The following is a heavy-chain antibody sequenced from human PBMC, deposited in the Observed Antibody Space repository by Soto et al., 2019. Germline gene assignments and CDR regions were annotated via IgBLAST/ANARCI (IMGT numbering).Heavy chain of an antibody. CDR2: IIPIFGSA. Sequence: QVQLVQSGAEVKKPGSSVKVSCKASGGTFSNYAITWVRQAPGQGLEWLGRIIPIFGSANYAQKFQGRVTITADEYTTTAYMELSSLRSDDTAVYYCAKDGGNYGYFGNWFDPWGQGTLVTVSS. V-gene: IGHV1-69*15. CDR3: AKDGGNYGYFGNWFDP. CDR1: GGTFSNYA. J-gene: IGHJ5*02. D-gene: IGHD5-18*01.